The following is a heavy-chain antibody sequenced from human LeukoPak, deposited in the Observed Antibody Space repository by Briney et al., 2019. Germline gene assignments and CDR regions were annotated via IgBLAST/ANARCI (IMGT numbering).Heavy chain of an antibody. CDR3: ARDELGGAFDI. Sequence: KPSETLSLTCTVSRGSISSYYWSWIRQPPGKGLEWIGYIYYSGSTNYNPPLKSRVTISVDTSKNQFSLKLSSVTAADTAVYYCARDELGGAFDIWGQGTMVTVSS. CDR2: IYYSGST. J-gene: IGHJ3*02. V-gene: IGHV4-59*01. CDR1: RGSISSYY. D-gene: IGHD7-27*01.